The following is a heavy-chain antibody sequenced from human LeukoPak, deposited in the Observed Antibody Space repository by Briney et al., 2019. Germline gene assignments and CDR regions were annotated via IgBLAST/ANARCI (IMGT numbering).Heavy chain of an antibody. J-gene: IGHJ6*03. V-gene: IGHV3-20*04. Sequence: GGSLRLSCAASGFTFHDYGMSWVRQAPGKGLEWVSGINWNGGSTGYADSVKGRFTISRDNAKNSLYLQMNSLRAEDTALYYCARDPITTYYYYMDVWGKGTTVTVSS. CDR3: ARDPITTYYYYMDV. D-gene: IGHD1-14*01. CDR1: GFTFHDYG. CDR2: INWNGGST.